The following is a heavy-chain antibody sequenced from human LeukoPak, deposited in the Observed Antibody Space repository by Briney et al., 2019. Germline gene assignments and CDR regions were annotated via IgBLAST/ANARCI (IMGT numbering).Heavy chain of an antibody. D-gene: IGHD3-16*01. V-gene: IGHV3-7*01. Sequence: GESLRLSCAASGFSFSPYWMSWVRQAPGKGLEWVANIKQDGSDIYYVDSVKGRFIISRDNAKNSLYLQMSSLRAEDTAVYYCTRGGRLHPQSPYWGQGTLVTVSS. CDR3: TRGGRLHPQSPY. CDR2: IKQDGSDI. CDR1: GFSFSPYW. J-gene: IGHJ4*02.